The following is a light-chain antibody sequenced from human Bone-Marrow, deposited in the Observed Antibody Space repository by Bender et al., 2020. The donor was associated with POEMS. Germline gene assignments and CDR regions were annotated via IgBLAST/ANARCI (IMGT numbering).Light chain of an antibody. Sequence: QSVLTQPPSVSGTPGQRVTISCSGSYFNIGSNTVNWYQQLPGTAPKLLIYATNQRPSGVPERFSGSKSGTSDSLALSRLQSEDAAGYYCVLWDDSLNGPVVFLGGPKLTVL. V-gene: IGLV1-44*01. CDR1: YFNIGSNT. CDR3: VLWDDSLNGPVV. J-gene: IGLJ2*01. CDR2: ATN.